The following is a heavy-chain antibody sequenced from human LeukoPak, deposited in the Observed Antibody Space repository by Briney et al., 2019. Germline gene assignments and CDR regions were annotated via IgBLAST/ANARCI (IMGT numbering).Heavy chain of an antibody. Sequence: GGSLRLSCAASGFTFSRFRMSWVRQAPGKGLEWVATTKQDDSEKYYVDSVKGRFTISRDNAKNSLYLQMNSLRLEDTAMYYCARDLGSPTGSIGYWGQGILVTVSS. CDR2: TKQDDSEK. CDR1: GFTFSRFR. V-gene: IGHV3-7*01. D-gene: IGHD1/OR15-1a*01. J-gene: IGHJ4*02. CDR3: ARDLGSPTGSIGY.